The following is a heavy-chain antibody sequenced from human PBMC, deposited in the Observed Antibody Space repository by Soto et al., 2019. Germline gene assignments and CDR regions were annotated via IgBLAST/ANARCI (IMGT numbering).Heavy chain of an antibody. V-gene: IGHV1-46*01. CDR3: ARGLLWFGELPFFPHGMDV. J-gene: IGHJ6*02. Sequence: ASVKVSCKASGYPFSSIYMHWMRQAPGLRLEWKGIINPSGGSTRYGQKFQGRVTMTRDTSTCTAYMVQRSLRIDDRAVYYCARGLLWFGELPFFPHGMDVWGQGTTVTVSS. CDR2: INPSGGST. D-gene: IGHD3-10*01. CDR1: GYPFSSIY.